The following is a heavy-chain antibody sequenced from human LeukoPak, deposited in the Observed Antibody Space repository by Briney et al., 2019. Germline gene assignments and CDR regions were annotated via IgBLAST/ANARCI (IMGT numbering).Heavy chain of an antibody. Sequence: ASVKVSCKASGYTFTGYYMHWVRQAPGQGLEWMGWINSNSGGTNYAQKFQGRVTLTRDMSINTAYMELRRLRSDDAAVYFCAKDVAAVAGQGYECFVYWGQGTLVTVSS. V-gene: IGHV1-2*02. CDR3: AKDVAAVAGQGYECFVY. D-gene: IGHD6-19*01. CDR1: GYTFTGYY. CDR2: INSNSGGT. J-gene: IGHJ4*02.